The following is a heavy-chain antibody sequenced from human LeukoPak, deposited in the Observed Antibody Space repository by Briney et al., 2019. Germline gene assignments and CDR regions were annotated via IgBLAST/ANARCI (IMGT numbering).Heavy chain of an antibody. J-gene: IGHJ4*02. V-gene: IGHV3-23*01. CDR3: AKVVGATPYYFDY. Sequence: GGSLRLSCAASGFSVSSNYMTWVRQAPGKGLEWVSGIVGGVGSTYYADSVKGRFTISRDSSKNTLYLQMNSLRAEDTAIYYCAKVVGATPYYFDYWGQGTLVTVSS. CDR1: GFSVSSNY. D-gene: IGHD1-26*01. CDR2: IVGGVGST.